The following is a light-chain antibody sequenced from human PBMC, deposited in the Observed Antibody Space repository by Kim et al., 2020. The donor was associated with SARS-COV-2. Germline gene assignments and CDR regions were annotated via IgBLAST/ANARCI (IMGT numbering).Light chain of an antibody. CDR3: QQYYSYPYT. J-gene: IGKJ2*01. CDR2: AAS. Sequence: AIRMTQSPSSFSASTGDRVTITCRASQGISSYLAWYQQKPGKAPKLLIYAASTLQSGVPSRFSGSGSRTDFTLTISCLQSEDFATYYCQQYYSYPYTFGQGTKLEI. V-gene: IGKV1-8*01. CDR1: QGISSY.